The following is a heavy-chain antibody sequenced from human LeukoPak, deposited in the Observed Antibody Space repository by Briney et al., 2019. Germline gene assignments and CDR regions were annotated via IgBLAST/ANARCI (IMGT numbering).Heavy chain of an antibody. J-gene: IGHJ4*02. V-gene: IGHV3-23*01. CDR2: ISGSGGSI. D-gene: IGHD3-22*01. CDR3: AKEVGDYYDSSGYSFDY. Sequence: GGSLRLSCAASGFTFSSYGMSWVRQAPGKGLEWVSSISGSGGSIYYADSVKGRFTISRDNSKNTLVLQMNSLRAEDTAVYYCAKEVGDYYDSSGYSFDYWGQGTLVTVSS. CDR1: GFTFSSYG.